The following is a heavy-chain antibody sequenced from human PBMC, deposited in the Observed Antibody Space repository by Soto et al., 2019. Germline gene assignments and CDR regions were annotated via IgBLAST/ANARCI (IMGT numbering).Heavy chain of an antibody. V-gene: IGHV3-21*01. CDR3: ARSVLFRGHIRAFDI. Sequence: EVQLVESGGGLVKPGGSLRLSCSASGFTFSTFNMHWVRQAPGKGLEWVSSISGTTKYIYYGDSVKGRFTISRDNAETSMFLQMNSLRVEDTAVYYCARSVLFRGHIRAFDIWGQGTLVTVSS. D-gene: IGHD3-10*01. CDR1: GFTFSTFN. CDR2: ISGTTKYI. J-gene: IGHJ3*02.